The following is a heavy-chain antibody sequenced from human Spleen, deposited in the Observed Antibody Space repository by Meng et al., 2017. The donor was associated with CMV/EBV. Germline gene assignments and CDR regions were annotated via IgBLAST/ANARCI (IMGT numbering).Heavy chain of an antibody. CDR2: ISSSSDYI. D-gene: IGHD6-25*01. CDR1: GFTFSCSI. Sequence: CAYSGFTFSCSIFYLVRQAPGKGLEWVSSISSSSDYIYHADSVKGRFTVTRDNAKYTLSLQMNSLRADDTAVYYCARVGSSSGSYIDCWGQGTLVTVSS. J-gene: IGHJ4*02. CDR3: ARVGSSSGSYIDC. V-gene: IGHV3-21*01.